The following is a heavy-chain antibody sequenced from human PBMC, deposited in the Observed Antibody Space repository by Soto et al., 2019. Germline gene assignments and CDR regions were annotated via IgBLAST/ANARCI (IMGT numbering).Heavy chain of an antibody. CDR3: ARDQLSSGLYVWFDP. CDR2: IYYSGST. V-gene: IGHV4-59*01. Sequence: LETLSLTCTVSGGSISRYYWNWIRQPPGKGLEWIGYIYYSGSTNYNPSLRSRVTISVDTSKNQFSLILSSVTSADTAVYYCARDQLSSGLYVWFDPWGQGTLVTVSS. CDR1: GGSISRYY. D-gene: IGHD6-25*01. J-gene: IGHJ5*02.